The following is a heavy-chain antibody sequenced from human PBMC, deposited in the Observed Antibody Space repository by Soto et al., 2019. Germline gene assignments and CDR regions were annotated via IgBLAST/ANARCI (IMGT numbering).Heavy chain of an antibody. J-gene: IGHJ6*02. D-gene: IGHD2-21*02. Sequence: EVQLLESGGGLVQPGGSLRLSCAASGFTFSSYAMSWVRQAPGKGLEWVSAISGSGGSTYYADSVKGRFTISRDNSKNTLYLQMNSLRAEDTAVYYCAKAPQIVVVTAIRPPYYYYYGMDVWGQGTTVTVSS. CDR2: ISGSGGST. V-gene: IGHV3-23*01. CDR3: AKAPQIVVVTAIRPPYYYYYGMDV. CDR1: GFTFSSYA.